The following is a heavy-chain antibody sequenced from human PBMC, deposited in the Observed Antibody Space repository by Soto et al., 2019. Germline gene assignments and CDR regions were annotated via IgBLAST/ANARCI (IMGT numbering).Heavy chain of an antibody. CDR3: ATRDYGVHFDY. Sequence: SETLSLTCTVSGGSISSSSYYWGWIRQPPGKGLEWIGSIYYSGSTYYNPSLKSRVTISVDTSKNQFSLKLSSVTAADTAVYYCATRDYGVHFDYWGQGTPVTVSS. J-gene: IGHJ4*02. D-gene: IGHD4-17*01. CDR2: IYYSGST. V-gene: IGHV4-39*01. CDR1: GGSISSSSYY.